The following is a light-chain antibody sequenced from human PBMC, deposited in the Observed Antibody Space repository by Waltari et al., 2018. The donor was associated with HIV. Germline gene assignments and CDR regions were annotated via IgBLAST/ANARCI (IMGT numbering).Light chain of an antibody. CDR2: EGI. V-gene: IGLV2-23*01. Sequence: QSALTQPASVSGSPGQSITISCTGTSSDIGNYNLVSWYQQHPGKAPKLIIYEGIKPPPGGSNSIPCPQFANTASLTILGLQAEDEADYFLLSNGGSSNLLFGRGTKLTVL. J-gene: IGLJ2*01. CDR3: LSNGGSSNLL. CDR1: SSDIGNYNL.